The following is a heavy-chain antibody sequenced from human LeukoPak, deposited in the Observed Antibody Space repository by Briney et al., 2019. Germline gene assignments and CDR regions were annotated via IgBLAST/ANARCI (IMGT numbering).Heavy chain of an antibody. CDR3: ARGILRYDSLDY. V-gene: IGHV1-69*05. Sequence: SVKVSCKASGGTFSSYAISWVRQAPGQGLEWMGRIIPIFGTANYAQKFQGRVTITTDESTSTAYMELSSLRSEDTAGYYCARGILRYDSLDYWGQGTLVTVSS. CDR1: GGTFSSYA. D-gene: IGHD2-2*01. CDR2: IIPIFGTA. J-gene: IGHJ4*02.